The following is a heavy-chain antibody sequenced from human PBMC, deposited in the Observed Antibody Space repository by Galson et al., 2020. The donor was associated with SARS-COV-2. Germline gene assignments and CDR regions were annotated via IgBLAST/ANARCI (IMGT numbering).Heavy chain of an antibody. D-gene: IGHD6-13*01. CDR2: IYYSGST. J-gene: IGHJ4*02. CDR1: GGSISSSSYY. Sequence: SETLSLTCTVSGGSISSSSYYWGWIRQHPGKGLEWSGSIYYSGSTYYNKSLKSRVTISVDTSKNQFSLKLSSVTAADTAVYYCARNRGSKLVRFYFDYWGQGTLVTVSS. V-gene: IGHV4-39*01. CDR3: ARNRGSKLVRFYFDY.